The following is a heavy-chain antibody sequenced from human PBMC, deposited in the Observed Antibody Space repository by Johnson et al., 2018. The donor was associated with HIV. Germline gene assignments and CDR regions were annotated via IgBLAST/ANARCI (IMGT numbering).Heavy chain of an antibody. V-gene: IGHV3-53*01. Sequence: VQLVESGGDLIQPGGSLRLSCAASGFTVSSNYLSWVRQAQGKGLDWFSVIYSGGSTYYADSVKGRFTISRNNVQNSMLLQMNSLRTDDTAVYFCVRRMVVGYVAFDIWGQGTMVSVSS. CDR1: GFTVSSNY. CDR3: VRRMVVGYVAFDI. D-gene: IGHD2-21*01. J-gene: IGHJ3*02. CDR2: IYSGGST.